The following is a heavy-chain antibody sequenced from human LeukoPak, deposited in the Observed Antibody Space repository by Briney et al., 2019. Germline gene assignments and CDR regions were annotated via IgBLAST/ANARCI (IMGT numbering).Heavy chain of an antibody. J-gene: IGHJ4*02. Sequence: PGGSLRLSCAASGFTVSSNYMSWVRQAPGKGLEWVSVIYSGGSTYYADSVKGRFTISRDNSKNTLYLQMNSLRAEDTAVYYCARGRHSSSWNFDYWGQGTLVTVSS. CDR2: IYSGGST. CDR3: ARGRHSSSWNFDY. D-gene: IGHD6-13*01. CDR1: GFTVSSNY. V-gene: IGHV3-53*01.